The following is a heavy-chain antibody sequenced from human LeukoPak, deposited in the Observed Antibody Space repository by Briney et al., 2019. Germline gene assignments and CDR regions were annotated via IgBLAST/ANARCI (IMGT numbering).Heavy chain of an antibody. CDR3: AKSNGYGLVDI. CDR2: IFQSGST. Sequence: PSETLSLTCIVPGYSITSGYYWGWFGQPPGKGLEWIGRIFQSGSTYCIPSLKSRVTISVDTSRNQFTLKLNSETAADTAGYYCAKSNGYGLVDIWGQGTMVTVSS. V-gene: IGHV4-38-2*02. J-gene: IGHJ3*02. D-gene: IGHD3-10*01. CDR1: GYSITSGYY.